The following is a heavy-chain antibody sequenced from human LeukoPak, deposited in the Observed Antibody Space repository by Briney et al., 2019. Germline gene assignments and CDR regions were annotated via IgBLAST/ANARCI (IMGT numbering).Heavy chain of an antibody. CDR2: ISSSSSYI. V-gene: IGHV3-21*01. CDR3: ARGLAALDYYYYYMDV. D-gene: IGHD6-6*01. Sequence: PGGSLRFSCAASGFTFSSYSMNWVRQAPGKGLEWVSSISSSSSYIYYADSVKGRFTISRDNAKNSLYLQMNSLRAEDTAVYYCARGLAALDYYYYYMDVWGKGTTVTVSS. CDR1: GFTFSSYS. J-gene: IGHJ6*03.